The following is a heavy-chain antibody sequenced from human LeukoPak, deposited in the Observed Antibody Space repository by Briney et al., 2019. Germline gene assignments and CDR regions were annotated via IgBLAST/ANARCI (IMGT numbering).Heavy chain of an antibody. CDR1: GFTFSSYE. Sequence: GGSLRLSCAASGFTFSSYEMNWVRQAPGKGLEWVSYISSSGSTIYYADSVKGRFTISRDNAKNSLYLQMNSLRAEDTAVYYCAKTDRSGYSYGYISDAFDYWGQGTLVTVSS. V-gene: IGHV3-48*03. CDR2: ISSSGSTI. J-gene: IGHJ4*02. CDR3: AKTDRSGYSYGYISDAFDY. D-gene: IGHD5-18*01.